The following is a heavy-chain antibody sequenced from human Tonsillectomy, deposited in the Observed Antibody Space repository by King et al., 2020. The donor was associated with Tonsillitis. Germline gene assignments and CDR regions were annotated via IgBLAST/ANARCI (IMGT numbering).Heavy chain of an antibody. D-gene: IGHD4-23*01. Sequence: VQLVESGGGLVQPGGSLRVSCAASGFTFSNYAMSWVRQVPGKGLEWVSLIYSGGSTTYYADSVKGRFTISRDNSKNTLYLQMNSLRAEDTAVYYCARATVVTLRTTFDMWGQGTMVTVSS. CDR3: ARATVVTLRTTFDM. CDR1: GFTFSNYA. J-gene: IGHJ3*02. CDR2: IYSGGSTT. V-gene: IGHV3-23*03.